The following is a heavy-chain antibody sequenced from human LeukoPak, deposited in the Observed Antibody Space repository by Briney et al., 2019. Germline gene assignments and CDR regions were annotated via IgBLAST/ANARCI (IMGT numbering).Heavy chain of an antibody. CDR3: ARQSSITAVRGLEY. J-gene: IGHJ4*02. CDR2: IHGGSSDT. Sequence: GESLKISCEGSGYTFSNYWITWVRQMPGKGLEWMGIIHGGSSDTKYSPSFQDQIMISVDKSISTAYLHWGSLKASDSAMYFCARQSSITAVRGLEYWGQGTLVTVSS. CDR1: GYTFSNYW. D-gene: IGHD3-10*01. V-gene: IGHV5-51*01.